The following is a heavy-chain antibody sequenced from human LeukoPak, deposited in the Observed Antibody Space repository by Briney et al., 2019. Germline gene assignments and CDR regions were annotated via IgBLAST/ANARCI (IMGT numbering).Heavy chain of an antibody. J-gene: IGHJ4*02. V-gene: IGHV3-7*01. Sequence: PGGSLRLSCAASGFTFSSYWMSWVRQAPGKGLEWMANIKQDGSEKYYVDSVKGRFTISRDNAKNSLYLQLNSLRAEDTAVYYCARGGDFWSGRSHDYWGQGTLVTVSS. CDR2: IKQDGSEK. CDR3: ARGGDFWSGRSHDY. D-gene: IGHD3-3*01. CDR1: GFTFSSYW.